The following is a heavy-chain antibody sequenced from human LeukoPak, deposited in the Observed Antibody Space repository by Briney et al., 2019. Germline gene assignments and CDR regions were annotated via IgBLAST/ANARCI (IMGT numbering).Heavy chain of an antibody. J-gene: IGHJ4*02. CDR3: ARDKLRYSGYDSLPEEF. CDR1: GFTFSNYW. D-gene: IGHD5-12*01. CDR2: IKQDGSEK. Sequence: PGGSLRLSCAASGFTFSNYWMSWVRQAPGKGLEWVANIKQDGSEKYYVDSVKGRFTISRDNAKISLYLQMNSLRAEDTAVYYCARDKLRYSGYDSLPEEFWGQGTLVTVSS. V-gene: IGHV3-7*01.